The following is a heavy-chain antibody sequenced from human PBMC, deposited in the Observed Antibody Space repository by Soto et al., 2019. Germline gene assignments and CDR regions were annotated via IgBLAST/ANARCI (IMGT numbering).Heavy chain of an antibody. CDR2: INHSGST. Sequence: SETLSLTCAVYGGSFSGYYWSWIRQPPGKGLERIGEINHSGSTNYNPSLKSRITISVDTSKNQFSLKLSSVTAADTAVYYCARLPVITMVRMDWFDPWGQGTLVTVSS. V-gene: IGHV4-34*01. J-gene: IGHJ5*02. D-gene: IGHD3-10*01. CDR3: ARLPVITMVRMDWFDP. CDR1: GGSFSGYY.